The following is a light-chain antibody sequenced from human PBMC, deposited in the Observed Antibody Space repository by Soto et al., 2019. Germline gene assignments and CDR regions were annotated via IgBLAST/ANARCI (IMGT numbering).Light chain of an antibody. V-gene: IGLV2-14*01. J-gene: IGLJ1*01. CDR1: SSDVGGYNY. CDR3: SSYTSSPSYV. Sequence: QSALTQPASVSGSPGQSITISCTGTSSDVGGYNYVSWYQQHPGKAPKPMIYEVSNRPSGVSNRFSGSKSGNTASLTISGLQAEDEADYYCSSYTSSPSYVFGTGTKVAVL. CDR2: EVS.